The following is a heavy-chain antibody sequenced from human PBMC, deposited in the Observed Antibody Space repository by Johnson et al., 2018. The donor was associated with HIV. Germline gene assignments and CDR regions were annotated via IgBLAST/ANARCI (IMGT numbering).Heavy chain of an antibody. CDR1: GFTVSSNY. Sequence: QVQLVESGGGLIQPGGSLRLSCAASGFTVSSNYMSWVRQAPGKGLEWVAVISYDGSNKYYADSVKGRFTISRDNSKNFLYLQMNSLRPEDTAVYYCAGDGRDLVTRGSFDVWGQGTVVTVSS. J-gene: IGHJ3*01. CDR3: AGDGRDLVTRGSFDV. D-gene: IGHD5-18*01. V-gene: IGHV3-30*14. CDR2: ISYDGSNK.